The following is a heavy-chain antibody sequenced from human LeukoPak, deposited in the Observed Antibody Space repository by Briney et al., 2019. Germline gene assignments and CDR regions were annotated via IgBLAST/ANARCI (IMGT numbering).Heavy chain of an antibody. CDR1: GGSITSSDYY. Sequence: SETLSLTCTVSGGSITSSDYYWGWIRQPPGKGLEWIGIVYYSGSTYYNPSLKSRVTISVDTSKNHFSLKLSSVTAADTAVYYCAANSADYNTLGSSYKVWGQGTLVTVSS. D-gene: IGHD3-10*01. J-gene: IGHJ4*02. V-gene: IGHV4-39*02. CDR3: AANSADYNTLGSSYKV. CDR2: VYYSGST.